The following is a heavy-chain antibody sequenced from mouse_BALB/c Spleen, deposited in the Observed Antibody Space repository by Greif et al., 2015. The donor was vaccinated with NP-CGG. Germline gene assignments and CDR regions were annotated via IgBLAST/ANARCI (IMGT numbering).Heavy chain of an antibody. CDR1: GFNIKDTY. V-gene: IGHV14-3*02. CDR2: IDPANGNT. CDR3: ARYYRYPYYAMDY. J-gene: IGHJ4*01. D-gene: IGHD2-14*01. Sequence: VQLQQSGAELVKPGASVELSCTASGFNIKDTYMHWVKQRPEQGLEWIGRIDPANGNTKYDPKFQGKATITADTSSNTAYLRLSSLTSEDTAVYYCARYYRYPYYAMDYWGQGTSVTVSS.